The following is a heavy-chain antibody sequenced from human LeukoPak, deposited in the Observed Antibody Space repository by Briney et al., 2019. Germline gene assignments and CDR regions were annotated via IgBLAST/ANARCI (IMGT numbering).Heavy chain of an antibody. CDR2: ISGSGGST. CDR1: GFTYSSYA. Sequence: SGGSLRLSCAASGFTYSSYAMSWVRQAPGKGLEWVSAISGSGGSTYYADSVKGRFTISRDNSKNTLYLQMNSLRAEDTAVYYCANDHPMVNYYDSSGYYPYYWGQGTLVTVSS. D-gene: IGHD3-22*01. J-gene: IGHJ4*02. CDR3: ANDHPMVNYYDSSGYYPYY. V-gene: IGHV3-23*01.